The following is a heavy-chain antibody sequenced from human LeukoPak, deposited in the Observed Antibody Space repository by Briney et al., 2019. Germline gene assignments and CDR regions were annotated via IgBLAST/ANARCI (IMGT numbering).Heavy chain of an antibody. D-gene: IGHD3-10*01. V-gene: IGHV4-39*01. CDR2: IYYSGST. Sequence: PSETLSLTCTASGGSISSSSYYWGWIRQPPGKGLEWIGSIYYSGSTYYNPSLKSRVTISVDASKNQFSLKLSSVTAADTAVYYCARHGRDYYGSGSYYGEISYFDYWGQGTLVTVSS. CDR1: GGSISSSSYY. J-gene: IGHJ4*02. CDR3: ARHGRDYYGSGSYYGEISYFDY.